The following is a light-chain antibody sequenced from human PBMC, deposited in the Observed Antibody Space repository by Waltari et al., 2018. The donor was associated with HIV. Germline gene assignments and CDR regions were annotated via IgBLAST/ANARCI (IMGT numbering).Light chain of an antibody. V-gene: IGKV1-5*03. J-gene: IGKJ1*01. CDR3: QQYHSFSPWT. CDR2: KAS. CDR1: QSISTW. Sequence: DIQMTQSPSTLSASVGDTPTLTCRASQSISTWLAWYQQKPGKAPKLLIYKASTLETGVPSRFSGSGSGTEFTLTISGLQSDDFATYYCQQYHSFSPWTFGQGTKVEI.